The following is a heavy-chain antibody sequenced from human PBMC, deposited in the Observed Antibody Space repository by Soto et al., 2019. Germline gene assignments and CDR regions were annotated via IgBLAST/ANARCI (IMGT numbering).Heavy chain of an antibody. J-gene: IGHJ4*02. Sequence: SVKVSCKASGGTFSSYAISWVRQAPGQGLEWTGGIIPIFGTANYAQKFQGRVTITADESTSTAYMELSSLRSEDTAVYYCASLYYYDSSGYYYVDYWGQGTLVTVSS. CDR3: ASLYYYDSSGYYYVDY. CDR2: IIPIFGTA. V-gene: IGHV1-69*13. CDR1: GGTFSSYA. D-gene: IGHD3-22*01.